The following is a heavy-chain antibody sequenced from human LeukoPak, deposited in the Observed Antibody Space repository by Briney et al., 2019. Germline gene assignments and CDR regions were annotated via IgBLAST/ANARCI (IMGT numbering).Heavy chain of an antibody. J-gene: IGHJ4*02. CDR2: INRSGSI. D-gene: IGHD1-1*01. CDR1: GGSFSGYY. CDR3: ARGGDNWNFY. Sequence: PSETLSLTCAVYGGSFSGYYRSWIRQPPGKGLELIGEINRSGSIDYNPSLKSRVTISADTSKNQFFLNLNSVTAADTAVYYCARGGDNWNFYWGQGTLATVS. V-gene: IGHV4-34*01.